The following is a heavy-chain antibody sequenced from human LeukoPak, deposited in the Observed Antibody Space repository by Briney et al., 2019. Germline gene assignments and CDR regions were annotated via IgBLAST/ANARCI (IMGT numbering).Heavy chain of an antibody. D-gene: IGHD4-11*01. V-gene: IGHV3-49*04. CDR2: IRTKALRETT. CDR3: TRGLEDPLQFDS. Sequence: PGHSLRLSCTGSGFTFGDYVLNWVRQAPGKGLEWVGFIRTKALRETTQYAASVRGRFIISRDDSKSIAYLQMNSLKTEDTAVYYCTRGLEDPLQFDSWGQGTLVTVSS. CDR1: GFTFGDYV. J-gene: IGHJ4*02.